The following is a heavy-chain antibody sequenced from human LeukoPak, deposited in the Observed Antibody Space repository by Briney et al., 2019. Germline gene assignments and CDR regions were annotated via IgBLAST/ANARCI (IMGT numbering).Heavy chain of an antibody. Sequence: GGSLTLACAASRFTFGSYAMSWVRQAPGKGLEWVANIKQDGSEKYYVDSVKGRFTISRDNAKNSLYLQMNSLRAEDTAVYYCASSEYLLPEYFQHWGQGTLVTVSS. CDR3: ASSEYLLPEYFQH. CDR1: RFTFGSYA. D-gene: IGHD2-21*02. V-gene: IGHV3-7*01. J-gene: IGHJ1*01. CDR2: IKQDGSEK.